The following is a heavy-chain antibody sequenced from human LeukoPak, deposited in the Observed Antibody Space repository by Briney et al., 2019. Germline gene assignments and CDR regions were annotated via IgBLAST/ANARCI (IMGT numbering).Heavy chain of an antibody. V-gene: IGHV3-49*03. D-gene: IGHD3-10*01. CDR3: SRDRAFAFDI. J-gene: IGHJ3*02. CDR1: GFTFGDYA. CDR2: IRSKAYGGTT. Sequence: GSLSLSCTASGFTFGDYAMSWFRQAPGKGLEWVGFIRSKAYGGTTEYAASVKGRFTISRDDSKSIAYLQMNSLKTEGTAVYYCSRDRAFAFDIWGQGTMVIVSS.